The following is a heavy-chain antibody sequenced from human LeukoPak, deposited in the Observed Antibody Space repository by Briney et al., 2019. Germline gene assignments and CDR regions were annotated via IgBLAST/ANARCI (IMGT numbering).Heavy chain of an antibody. CDR3: AKDRYFDWLLYSSRFDY. D-gene: IGHD3-9*01. Sequence: GGSLRLSCAASGFTFSSYAMSWVRQAPGKGLEWVSAISGSGGSTYYADSVKGRFTISRDNSKNTLYLQMNSLRAEDTAVYYCAKDRYFDWLLYSSRFDYWGQGTLVTVSS. CDR1: GFTFSSYA. CDR2: ISGSGGST. J-gene: IGHJ4*02. V-gene: IGHV3-23*01.